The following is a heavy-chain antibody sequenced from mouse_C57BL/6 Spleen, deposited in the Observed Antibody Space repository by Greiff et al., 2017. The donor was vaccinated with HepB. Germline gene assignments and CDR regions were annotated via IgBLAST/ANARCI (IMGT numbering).Heavy chain of an antibody. V-gene: IGHV1-5*01. CDR1: GYTFTSYW. J-gene: IGHJ4*01. D-gene: IGHD1-1*01. CDR2: IYPGNSDT. Sequence: VQLQQSGTVLARPGASVKMSCKTSGYTFTSYWMHWVKQRPGQGLEWIGAIYPGNSDTSYNQKFKGKAKLTAVTSASTAYMELSSLTNEDSAVYYCTRYYYGSSYPYYYAMDYWGQGTSVTVSS. CDR3: TRYYYGSSYPYYYAMDY.